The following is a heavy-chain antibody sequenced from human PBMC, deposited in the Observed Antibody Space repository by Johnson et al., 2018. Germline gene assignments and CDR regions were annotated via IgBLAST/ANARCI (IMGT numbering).Heavy chain of an antibody. D-gene: IGHD6-6*01. J-gene: IGHJ6*02. Sequence: QVQLVESGGGVVQPGRSLRLSCAASGFTFSSYAISWVRQAPGKGLEWVAVIWDDESNKYHLDSVKGRFTISRDKSKNTLYLQMNSLRAEGTAVYYCARDLYSSSSAWNHGMDVWGQGTTVIVSS. CDR3: ARDLYSSSSAWNHGMDV. V-gene: IGHV3-33*08. CDR1: GFTFSSYA. CDR2: IWDDESNK.